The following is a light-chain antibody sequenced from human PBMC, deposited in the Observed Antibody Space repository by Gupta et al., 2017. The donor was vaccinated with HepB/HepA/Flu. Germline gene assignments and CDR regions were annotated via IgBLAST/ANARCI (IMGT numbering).Light chain of an antibody. V-gene: IGKV3-11*01. CDR2: EAS. Sequence: EIVSTQSPATLSLSPGERATLSCRASQSVSRYLAWYQQKPGQAPRLLIYEASNRAAGIPGRFSGSGSGTDFTLTISSLEPEDFAVYYCQQRNIWPLTFGGGTKLEIQ. J-gene: IGKJ4*01. CDR3: QQRNIWPLT. CDR1: QSVSRY.